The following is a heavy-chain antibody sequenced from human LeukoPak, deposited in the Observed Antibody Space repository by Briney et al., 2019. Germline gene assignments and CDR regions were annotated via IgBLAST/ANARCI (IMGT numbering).Heavy chain of an antibody. V-gene: IGHV3-23*01. J-gene: IGHJ4*02. CDR2: ISGSGGRT. CDR3: ARELITMVRGVIRALTFDY. D-gene: IGHD3-10*01. Sequence: AGGSLRLSCAASGFTFSSYAMGWVRQAPGKGLEWVSAISGSGGRTYYADSVKGRFTISRDNSKNTLYVQMNSLRAEDTAVYYCARELITMVRGVIRALTFDYWGQGTLVTVSS. CDR1: GFTFSSYA.